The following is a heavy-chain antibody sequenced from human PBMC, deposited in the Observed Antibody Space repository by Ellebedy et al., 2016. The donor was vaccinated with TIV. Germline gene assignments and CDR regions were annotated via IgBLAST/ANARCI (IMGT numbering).Heavy chain of an antibody. J-gene: IGHJ4*02. Sequence: GESLKISCAASGFSFSSYGMHWVRQSPGKGLEWMAFIWYDGTDESYAESVEGRFSISRDNSKNTLYLHMKSLRAEDTAIYYCASDSRGRWTPFDHWGQGTVVAVSS. D-gene: IGHD4-23*01. CDR3: ASDSRGRWTPFDH. CDR1: GFSFSSYG. V-gene: IGHV3-33*01. CDR2: IWYDGTDE.